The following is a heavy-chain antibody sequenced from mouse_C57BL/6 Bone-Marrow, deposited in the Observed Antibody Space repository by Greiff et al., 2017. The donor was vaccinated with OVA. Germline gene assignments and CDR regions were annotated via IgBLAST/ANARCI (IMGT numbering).Heavy chain of an antibody. CDR3: ARSGRYGNYDFDY. D-gene: IGHD2-1*01. V-gene: IGHV1-61*01. CDR1: GYTFTSYW. J-gene: IGHJ2*01. CDR2: IYPSDSET. Sequence: QVQLQQPGAELVRPGSSVKLSCKASGYTFTSYWMDWVKQRPGQDLEWIGNIYPSDSETHYNQKFKDKATLTVDKSSSTAYMHLSSLTSEDSAVYYCARSGRYGNYDFDYWGQGTTLTVSS.